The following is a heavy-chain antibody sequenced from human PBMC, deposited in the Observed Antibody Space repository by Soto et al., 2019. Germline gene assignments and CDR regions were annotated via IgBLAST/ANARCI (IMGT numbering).Heavy chain of an antibody. CDR2: ISAYNGNT. J-gene: IGHJ4*02. CDR3: TSPGVAVNAWVNY. Sequence: QVQLVQSGAEVKKPGASVKVTCKASGYTFTSYGSSWVRQAPGQGLEWMGWISAYNGNTNYAQKLQGRVTMTTDTSMSTAYMQVRSLKSKDTAVYYCTSPGVAVNAWVNYWGQGTLVTVSS. D-gene: IGHD6-19*01. V-gene: IGHV1-18*01. CDR1: GYTFTSYG.